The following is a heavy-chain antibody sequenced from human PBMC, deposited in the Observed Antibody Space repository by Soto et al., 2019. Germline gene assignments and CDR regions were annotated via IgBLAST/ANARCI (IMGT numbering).Heavy chain of an antibody. J-gene: IGHJ6*03. Sequence: SETLSLTCVVYGGSLSDYFWSWIRQPPGMALEWIGEINHLGSINYNPSLKSRVTMSVDTSKNQFSLTLNSVTAADTATYYCARGGISHWAYFYYMDVWDRGTTVTVSS. CDR3: ARGGISHWAYFYYMDV. D-gene: IGHD2-21*01. V-gene: IGHV4-34*01. CDR1: GGSLSDYF. CDR2: INHLGSI.